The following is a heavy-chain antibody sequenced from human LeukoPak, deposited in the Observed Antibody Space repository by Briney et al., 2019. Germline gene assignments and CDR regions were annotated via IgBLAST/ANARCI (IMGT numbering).Heavy chain of an antibody. CDR3: ARTTLGTHWFDP. Sequence: APVKVSCKASGGTFSSYAISWVRQAPGQGLEWMGGIIPIFGTANYAQKFQGRVTITTDESTSTAYMELSSLRSEDTAVYYCARTTLGTHWFDPWGQGTLVTVSS. V-gene: IGHV1-69*05. CDR1: GGTFSSYA. CDR2: IIPIFGTA. D-gene: IGHD1-1*01. J-gene: IGHJ5*02.